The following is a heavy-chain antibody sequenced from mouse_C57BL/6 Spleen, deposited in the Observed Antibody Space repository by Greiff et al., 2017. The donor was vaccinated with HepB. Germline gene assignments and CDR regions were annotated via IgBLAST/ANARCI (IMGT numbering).Heavy chain of an antibody. CDR1: GYAFSSSW. Sequence: VQLQQSGPELVKPGASVKISCKASGYAFSSSWMNWVKQRPGKGLEWIGRIYPGDGDTNYNGKFKGKATLTADKSSSTAYMQLSGLTSEDSAVYVYANYGNSYFDYWGQSTTLTVSS. V-gene: IGHV1-82*01. J-gene: IGHJ2*01. D-gene: IGHD2-1*01. CDR2: IYPGDGDT. CDR3: ANYGNSYFDY.